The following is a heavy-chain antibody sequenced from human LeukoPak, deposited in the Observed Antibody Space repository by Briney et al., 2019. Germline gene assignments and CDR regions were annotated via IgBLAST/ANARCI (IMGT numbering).Heavy chain of an antibody. CDR3: ARYLDFWSVPAGAFDI. CDR2: IYTSGST. V-gene: IGHV4-4*07. CDR1: GGSMTSYY. J-gene: IGHJ3*02. D-gene: IGHD3-3*01. Sequence: SETLSLTCTVSGGSMTSYYWSWIRQPAGKGLEWIGRIYTSGSTNYNPSLKSRVTMSVDTSKNQFSLKLSSVTAADTAVYYCARYLDFWSVPAGAFDIWGQGTMVTVSS.